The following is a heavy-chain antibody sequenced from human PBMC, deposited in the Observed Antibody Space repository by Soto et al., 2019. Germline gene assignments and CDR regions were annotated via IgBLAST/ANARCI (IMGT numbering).Heavy chain of an antibody. CDR1: GGSISSGGYY. D-gene: IGHD4-17*01. Sequence: SETLSLTCTVSGGSISSGGYYWSWIRQHPGKGLEWIGYIYHSGSTYYNPSLKSRVTISVDTSKNQFSLKLSSVTAADTAVYYCAREGGANSGDFDIWGQGTMVTVSS. J-gene: IGHJ3*02. CDR2: IYHSGST. V-gene: IGHV4-31*03. CDR3: AREGGANSGDFDI.